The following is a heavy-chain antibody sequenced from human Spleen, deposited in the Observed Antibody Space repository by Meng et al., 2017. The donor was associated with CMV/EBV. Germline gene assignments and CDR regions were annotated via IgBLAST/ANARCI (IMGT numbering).Heavy chain of an antibody. CDR3: ARDPGSTYYPYNWFDV. Sequence: SETLSLTCTVSGGSISSYTYFWGWIRQPPGKGLEWIGSIYSSGTTNYNPSLKGRVTISLDTSKNQFSLRLNGVTAADTAVYYCARDPGSTYYPYNWFDVWGQGNLVTVSS. D-gene: IGHD1-26*01. CDR1: GGSISSYTYF. CDR2: IYSSGTT. J-gene: IGHJ5*02. V-gene: IGHV4-39*07.